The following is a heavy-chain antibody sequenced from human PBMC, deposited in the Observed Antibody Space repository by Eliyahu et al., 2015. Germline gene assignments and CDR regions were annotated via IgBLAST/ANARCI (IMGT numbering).Heavy chain of an antibody. CDR1: GYTFTSYG. D-gene: IGHD3-3*01. CDR3: ARDRPIFGVVIISYYYGMDV. CDR2: ISAYNGNT. Sequence: QVQLVQSGAEVKKPGASVKVSCKASGYTFTSYGISWVRQAPGQGLEWMGWISAYNGNTNYAQKLQGRVTMTTDTSTSTAYMELRSLRSDDTAVYYCARDRPIFGVVIISYYYGMDVWGQGTTVTVSS. V-gene: IGHV1-18*01. J-gene: IGHJ6*02.